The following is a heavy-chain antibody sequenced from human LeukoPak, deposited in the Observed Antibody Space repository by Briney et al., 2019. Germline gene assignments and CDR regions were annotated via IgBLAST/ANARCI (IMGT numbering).Heavy chain of an antibody. CDR1: GGSFSGYY. J-gene: IGHJ1*01. CDR3: ASTSEGTILDSSGYYPHPNEYFQH. Sequence: SETLSLTCAVYGGSFSGYYWSWIRQPPGKGLEWIGEINHSGSTNYNPSLKSRVTISVDTSKNQFSLKLSSVTAADTAVYYYASTSEGTILDSSGYYPHPNEYFQHWGQGTLVTVSS. V-gene: IGHV4-34*01. CDR2: INHSGST. D-gene: IGHD3-22*01.